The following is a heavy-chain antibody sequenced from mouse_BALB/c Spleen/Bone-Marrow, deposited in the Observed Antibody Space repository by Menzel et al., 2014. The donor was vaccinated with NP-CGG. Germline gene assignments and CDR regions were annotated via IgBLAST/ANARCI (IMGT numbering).Heavy chain of an antibody. V-gene: IGHV1-9*01. CDR3: ARSDGYYYAMDY. CDR1: GYTFSSYW. D-gene: IGHD2-3*01. CDR2: ILPGSGST. Sequence: QVQLQQSGAELMKPGASVKISCKATGYTFSSYWIEWVKQRPGHGLEWIGEILPGSGSTNYNEKFKGKATFTADTSSNTAYMQLSSLTSGDSAVYYCARSDGYYYAMDYWGQGTSVTVSS. J-gene: IGHJ4*01.